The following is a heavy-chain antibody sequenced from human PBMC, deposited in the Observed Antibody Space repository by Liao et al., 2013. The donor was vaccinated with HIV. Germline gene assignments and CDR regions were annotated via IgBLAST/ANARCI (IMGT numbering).Heavy chain of an antibody. Sequence: QVQLQQWGAGLLKPSETLSLTCAVYGGSFSGYYWSWIRQSPGKGLEWIGEINHSGKTNYNPSLKSRVTISVDTSKNQFSLKLNSVTAADTAVYYCARRPWGTVTGPVRFDYVGPGTLVTVSS. D-gene: IGHD6-19*01. CDR1: GGSFSGYY. V-gene: IGHV4-34*01. J-gene: IGHJ4*01. CDR3: ARRPWGTVTGPVRFDY. CDR2: INHSGKT.